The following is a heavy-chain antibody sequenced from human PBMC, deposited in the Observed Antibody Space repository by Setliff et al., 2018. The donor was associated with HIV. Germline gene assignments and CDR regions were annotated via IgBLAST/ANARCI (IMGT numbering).Heavy chain of an antibody. CDR2: LTPHSGDT. V-gene: IGHV1-18*01. Sequence: GASVKVSCKASGYTFLNYDINWLRQAPGQGLEWMGRLTPHSGDTISADRFQGRVTMTTDTSTSTAYMELRSLRSDDTAIYYCARDNYDDYSRVQMDVWGKGTTVTVSS. D-gene: IGHD4-17*01. CDR1: GYTFLNYD. J-gene: IGHJ6*04. CDR3: ARDNYDDYSRVQMDV.